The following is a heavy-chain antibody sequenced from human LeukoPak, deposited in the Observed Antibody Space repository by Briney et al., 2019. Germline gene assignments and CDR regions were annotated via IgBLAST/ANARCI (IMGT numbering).Heavy chain of an antibody. Sequence: SETLSLTCAVSGGSISSSNWWSWVRQPPGKGLEWIGEIYHSGSTNYNPSLKSRVTISVDKSKNQFSLKLSSVTAADTAVYCCATEAYSSGWPNDAFDIWGQGTMVTVSS. D-gene: IGHD6-19*01. V-gene: IGHV4-4*01. CDR3: ATEAYSSGWPNDAFDI. CDR1: GGSISSSNW. J-gene: IGHJ3*02. CDR2: IYHSGST.